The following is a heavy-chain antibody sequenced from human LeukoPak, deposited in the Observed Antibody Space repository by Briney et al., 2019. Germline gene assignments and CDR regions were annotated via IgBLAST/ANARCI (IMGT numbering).Heavy chain of an antibody. CDR2: IYYSGST. CDR3: ARSEGRCSSTSCYAGLGY. J-gene: IGHJ4*02. Sequence: PSETLSLTCTVSGGSISNYYWSWIRQPPGKGLEWIGYIYYSGSTNYNPSLKSRVTISVDTSKNQFSLKLSSVTAADTAVYYCARSEGRCSSTSCYAGLGYWGQGTLATVSS. V-gene: IGHV4-59*08. CDR1: GGSISNYY. D-gene: IGHD2-2*01.